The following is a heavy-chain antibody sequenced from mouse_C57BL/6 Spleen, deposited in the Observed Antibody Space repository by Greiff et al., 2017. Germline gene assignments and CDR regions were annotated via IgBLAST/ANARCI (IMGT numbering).Heavy chain of an antibody. CDR3: ARHYGYGFDY. Sequence: QVQLQQSGAELVRPGTSVKMSCKASGYTFTNYWIGWEKQRPGHGLEWIGDIYPGGGYTNYNEKFKGKATLTADKSSSTAYMQFSSLTSEDSAIYYCARHYGYGFDYWGQGTTLTVSS. V-gene: IGHV1-63*01. J-gene: IGHJ2*01. D-gene: IGHD2-2*01. CDR2: IYPGGGYT. CDR1: GYTFTNYW.